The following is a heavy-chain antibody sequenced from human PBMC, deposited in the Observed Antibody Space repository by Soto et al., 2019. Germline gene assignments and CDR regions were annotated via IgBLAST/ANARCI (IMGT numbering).Heavy chain of an antibody. CDR3: AINRGWEMRDY. D-gene: IGHD6-19*01. Sequence: EVQLVESGGALVQPGGSLRLSCATSGFTFTHYWMNWVRQAPGKGLEWVANINIDGTENYYGDSVKGRFTISRDNDKNALYLQMDSLRDDDMAVYYCAINRGWEMRDYWGQGTLVTVSS. V-gene: IGHV3-7*01. J-gene: IGHJ4*02. CDR1: GFTFTHYW. CDR2: INIDGTEN.